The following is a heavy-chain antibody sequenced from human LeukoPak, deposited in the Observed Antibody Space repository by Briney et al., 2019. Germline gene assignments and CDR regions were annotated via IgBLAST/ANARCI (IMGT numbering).Heavy chain of an antibody. V-gene: IGHV1-69*06. CDR3: ARNLWFGEWSDAFDM. D-gene: IGHD3-10*01. CDR1: GGTFSSYA. J-gene: IGHJ3*02. CDR2: IIPICGTA. Sequence: AASVTLSCTASGGTFSSYAISWVRQAPGQGLEWMGGIIPICGTADYAQTFQGRVTITADKSTSTAYMELNSLRSDDTAVYYCARNLWFGEWSDAFDMWGQGTMVTVSS.